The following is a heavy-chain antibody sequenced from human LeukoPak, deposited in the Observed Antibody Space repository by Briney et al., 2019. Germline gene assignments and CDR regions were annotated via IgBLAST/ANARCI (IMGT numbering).Heavy chain of an antibody. Sequence: PSETLSSTGAVSNYSISTGYYWGWTRQSPGKGLEWIGGIYHTGSTYYNPSLKSRVTISVDTSKNEFSLKLSSVTAADTAVYFCARVQGHSYDSNGYYRYFDYWGQGTLVTVSS. CDR2: IYHTGST. D-gene: IGHD3-22*01. J-gene: IGHJ4*02. CDR3: ARVQGHSYDSNGYYRYFDY. CDR1: NYSISTGYY. V-gene: IGHV4-38-2*01.